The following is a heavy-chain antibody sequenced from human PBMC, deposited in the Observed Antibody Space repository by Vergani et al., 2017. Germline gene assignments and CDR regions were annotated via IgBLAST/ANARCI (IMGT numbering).Heavy chain of an antibody. V-gene: IGHV3-33*01. D-gene: IGHD6-19*01. J-gene: IGHJ5*02. CDR2: VWYDGSNK. CDR3: ARVVSGWFAWFDP. Sequence: QVQLVQSGGGVVQPGRSLRLSCSASGFMFSTYAMHWVRQAPGKGLEWVAVVWYDGSNKHYADSVKGRFTISRNNSKNTVYLQMNSLSVEDTAMYYCARVVSGWFAWFDPWGQGTLLTVSS. CDR1: GFMFSTYA.